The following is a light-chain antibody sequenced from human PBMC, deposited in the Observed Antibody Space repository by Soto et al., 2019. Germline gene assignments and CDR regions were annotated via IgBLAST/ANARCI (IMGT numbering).Light chain of an antibody. CDR3: ASWDDSLSGWV. V-gene: IGLV1-47*01. CDR2: RNN. Sequence: QSGLTQPPSASATPGQSVTISCSGSSSNVGSNYVSWYQQIPGTAPKLLIYRNNQRPSGVPDRFSGSKSGTSASLAISGLRSEDEADYYCASWDDSLSGWVFGGGTKLTVL. J-gene: IGLJ3*02. CDR1: SSNVGSNY.